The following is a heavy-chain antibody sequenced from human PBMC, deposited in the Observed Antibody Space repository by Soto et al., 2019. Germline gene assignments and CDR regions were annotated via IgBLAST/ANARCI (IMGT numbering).Heavy chain of an antibody. CDR3: AREGYYGSGSYGKTFDP. CDR2: IIPIFGTA. D-gene: IGHD3-10*01. V-gene: IGHV1-69*13. J-gene: IGHJ5*02. CDR1: GGTFSSYA. Sequence: SVKVSCKASGGTFSSYAISWVRQAPGQGLEWMGGIIPIFGTANYAQKFQGRVTITADESTSTAYMELSSLRSEDTAVHYCAREGYYGSGSYGKTFDPWGQGTLVTVSS.